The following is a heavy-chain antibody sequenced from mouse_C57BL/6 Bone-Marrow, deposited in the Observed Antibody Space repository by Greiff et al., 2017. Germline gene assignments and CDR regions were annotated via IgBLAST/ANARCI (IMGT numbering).Heavy chain of an antibody. Sequence: QVQLKQSGAELVRPGTSVKVSCKASGYAFTNYLIEWVKQRPGQGLEWIGVINPGSGGTNYNEKFKGKATLTADKSSSTAYMQLSSLTSEDSAVYVCARSKNWDSWFAYWGQGNLVTVSA. V-gene: IGHV1-54*01. CDR1: GYAFTNYL. CDR2: INPGSGGT. CDR3: ARSKNWDSWFAY. J-gene: IGHJ3*01. D-gene: IGHD4-1*01.